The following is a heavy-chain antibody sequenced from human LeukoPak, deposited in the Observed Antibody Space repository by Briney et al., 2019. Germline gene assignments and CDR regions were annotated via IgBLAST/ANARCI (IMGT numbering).Heavy chain of an antibody. J-gene: IGHJ4*02. D-gene: IGHD6-13*01. V-gene: IGHV1-8*01. CDR1: GYTFTSYD. CDR3: AKLSSSWYSSLSSPPNTFDY. Sequence: GASVKVSCKASGYTFTSYDINWVRQATGQGLEWMGWMNPNSGNTGYAQKFQGRVTMTRNTSISTAYMELSSLRSEDTAVYYCAKLSSSWYSSLSSPPNTFDYWGQGTLVTVSS. CDR2: MNPNSGNT.